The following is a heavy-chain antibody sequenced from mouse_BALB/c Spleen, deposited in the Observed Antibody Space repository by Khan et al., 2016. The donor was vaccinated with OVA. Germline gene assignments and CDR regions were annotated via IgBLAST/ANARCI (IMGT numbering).Heavy chain of an antibody. CDR3: RRGYYYFDY. Sequence: EVELVESGGGLVKPGGSLKLSCAASAFDFSYYDMSWVRQTPERRLEWVAYISSGGGGTSYPDTVKGRFTISRDNAKNTLYLQMSSLKSEDTAIYYCRRGYYYFDYWGQGTTLTVSS. CDR2: ISSGGGGT. V-gene: IGHV5-12-1*01. J-gene: IGHJ2*01. CDR1: AFDFSYYD. D-gene: IGHD2-3*01.